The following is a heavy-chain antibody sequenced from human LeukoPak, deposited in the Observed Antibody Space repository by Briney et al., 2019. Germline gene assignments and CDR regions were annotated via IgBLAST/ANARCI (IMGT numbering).Heavy chain of an antibody. CDR1: GISFSSHG. Sequence: GGTLRLSCAASGISFSSHGMNWVRQAPGKGLEWVSTISGNGGDTYYADSVKGRFTVSRDNSKNTLYLQMNSLRADDTAIYYCAKLVYYGSGSYYNNLYYFDYWGQGTLVTVSS. D-gene: IGHD3-10*01. J-gene: IGHJ4*02. CDR2: ISGNGGDT. CDR3: AKLVYYGSGSYYNNLYYFDY. V-gene: IGHV3-23*01.